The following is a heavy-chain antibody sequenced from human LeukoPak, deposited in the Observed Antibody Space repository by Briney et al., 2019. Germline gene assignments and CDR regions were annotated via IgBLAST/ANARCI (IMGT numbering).Heavy chain of an antibody. CDR1: GFTFRDYG. CDR2: ILNDGSKK. Sequence: GRSLRLSCVASGFTFRDYGMHWVRQAPGKGLEWVAVILNDGSKKYHADSVTGRFIISRDDSKNTLDLQMDSLRVEDTAVYYCARSIRGDSSGRYDTLDVWGQGTVATVSS. D-gene: IGHD3-22*01. V-gene: IGHV3-33*01. CDR3: ARSIRGDSSGRYDTLDV. J-gene: IGHJ3*01.